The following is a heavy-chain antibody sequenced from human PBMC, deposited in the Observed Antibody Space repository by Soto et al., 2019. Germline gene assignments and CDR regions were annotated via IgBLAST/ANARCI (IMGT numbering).Heavy chain of an antibody. CDR2: IYYSGST. Sequence: SETLSLTCTVSGGSISSGGYYWRWIRQHPGKGLEWIGYIYYSGSTYYNPSLKSRVTISVDTSKNQFSLKLSSVTAADTAVYYCARDSVVYSNYYYYYMDVWGKGTTVTVSS. CDR3: ARDSVVYSNYYYYYMDV. CDR1: GGSISSGGYY. V-gene: IGHV4-31*03. D-gene: IGHD4-4*01. J-gene: IGHJ6*03.